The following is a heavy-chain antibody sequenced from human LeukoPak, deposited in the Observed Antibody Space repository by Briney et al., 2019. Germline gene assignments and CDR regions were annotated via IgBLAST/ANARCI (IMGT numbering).Heavy chain of an antibody. V-gene: IGHV3-21*01. J-gene: IGHJ5*02. Sequence: GGSLRPSCAASGFTFSSYSMIWVRQAPGKGLEWVSSISSSSSYIYYADSVNGRFTISRDNAKNSLYLQMNSLRAEDTAVYYCARDSGVAAANDGFDPWGQGTLVTVSS. CDR1: GFTFSSYS. CDR2: ISSSSSYI. CDR3: ARDSGVAAANDGFDP. D-gene: IGHD6-13*01.